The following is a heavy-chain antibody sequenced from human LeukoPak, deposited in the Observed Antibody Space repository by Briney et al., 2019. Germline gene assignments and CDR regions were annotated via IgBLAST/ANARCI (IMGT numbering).Heavy chain of an antibody. J-gene: IGHJ4*02. V-gene: IGHV3-21*01. Sequence: GGTLRLSCATSGLTFSNSGISWVRQAPGKGLEWVSSISSSSLYIYYADSVKGRFTISRDNAKNSLFLQMNSLRAEDTAVYYCAREGDGYNSPIDYWGQGTLVIVSS. CDR3: AREGDGYNSPIDY. CDR1: GLTFSNSG. CDR2: ISSSSLYI. D-gene: IGHD5-24*01.